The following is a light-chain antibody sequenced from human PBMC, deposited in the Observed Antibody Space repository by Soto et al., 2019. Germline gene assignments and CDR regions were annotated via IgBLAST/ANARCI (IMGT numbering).Light chain of an antibody. J-gene: IGKJ1*01. V-gene: IGKV1-5*03. CDR2: KAS. CDR1: QSISSW. Sequence: DIQMTQSPSTLSASVGDRVTITCRASQSISSWLAWYQQKPGKAPKLLIYKASSLESGVPSRFSGSGSGTEFTLTISSLQPDDFATYYCQQYRAFGQGTKAEIK. CDR3: QQYRA.